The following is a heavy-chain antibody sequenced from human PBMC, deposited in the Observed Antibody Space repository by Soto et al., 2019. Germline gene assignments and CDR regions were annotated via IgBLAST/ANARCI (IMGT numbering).Heavy chain of an antibody. Sequence: PSETLSLTCAVSGGSISSGGYSWSWIRQPPGKGLEWIGYIYHSGSTYYNPSLKSRVTISVDRSKNQFSLKLSSVTAADTAVYYCARTPYDILTDYYYGMDVWGQGTTVTVPS. V-gene: IGHV4-30-2*01. CDR1: GGSISSGGYS. CDR3: ARTPYDILTDYYYGMDV. D-gene: IGHD3-9*01. CDR2: IYHSGST. J-gene: IGHJ6*02.